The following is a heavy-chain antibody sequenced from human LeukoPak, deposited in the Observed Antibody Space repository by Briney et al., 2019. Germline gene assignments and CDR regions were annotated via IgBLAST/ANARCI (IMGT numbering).Heavy chain of an antibody. CDR2: ISGGGGST. V-gene: IGHV3-23*01. Sequence: GSLRLSCAASGFTFSSYAMTWVRQAPGKGLEWVSTISGGGGSTNYTDSVKGRFTVSRDNSKNTLYLQMNSLRAEDTAVYYCAKRSEDWGQGTLVTVSS. CDR3: AKRSED. J-gene: IGHJ4*02. CDR1: GFTFSSYA.